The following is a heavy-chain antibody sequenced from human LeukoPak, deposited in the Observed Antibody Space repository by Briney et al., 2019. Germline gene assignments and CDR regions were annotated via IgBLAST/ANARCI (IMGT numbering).Heavy chain of an antibody. CDR2: IYSGGST. D-gene: IGHD6-19*01. CDR3: ARDKVAGFGMDV. V-gene: IGHV3-53*01. CDR1: GFTVSSNY. Sequence: PGGSLRLSCAASGFTVSSNYMSWVRQAPGKGLEWVSIIYSGGSTYYADSVKGRFTISRDNSKNTLYLQMNSLRAEDTAVYYCARDKVAGFGMDVWGQGTTVTVSS. J-gene: IGHJ6*02.